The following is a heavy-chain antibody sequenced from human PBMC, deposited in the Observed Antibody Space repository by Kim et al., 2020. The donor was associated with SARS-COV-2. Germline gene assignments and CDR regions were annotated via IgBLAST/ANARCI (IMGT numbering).Heavy chain of an antibody. V-gene: IGHV3-33*05. CDR1: GFTFSSYG. CDR2: ISYDGSNK. CDR3: ARELLRGPFDY. D-gene: IGHD1-26*01. Sequence: GGSLRLSCAASGFTFSSYGMHWVRQAPGKGLEWVAVISYDGSNKYYADSVKGRFTISRDNSKNTLYLQMNSLRAEDTAVYYCARELLRGPFDYWGQGTLVTVSA. J-gene: IGHJ4*02.